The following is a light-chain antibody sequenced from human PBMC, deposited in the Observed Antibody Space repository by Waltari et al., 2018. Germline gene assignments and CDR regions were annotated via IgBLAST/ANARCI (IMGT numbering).Light chain of an antibody. CDR2: DAT. J-gene: IGKJ2*01. CDR1: KDISHY. V-gene: IGKV1-33*01. Sequence: DIQVTQSPSSLSASVGDRVTTTCQASKDISHYLNWYQQRPGKAPKVLIYDATLLKIGVPSRFSGSGSGTDFTFAITSLQPEDAATYYCQHFDNLLFTFGQGTKLEI. CDR3: QHFDNLLFT.